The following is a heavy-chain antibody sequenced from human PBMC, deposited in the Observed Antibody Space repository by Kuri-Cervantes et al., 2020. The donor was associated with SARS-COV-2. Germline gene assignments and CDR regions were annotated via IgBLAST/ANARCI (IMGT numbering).Heavy chain of an antibody. CDR3: ARVGEDIVVVPAAIPYYYYMDV. D-gene: IGHD2-2*01. CDR2: ISAYNGNT. Sequence: ASVKVSCKASGYTFFSYGISWVRQAPGQGLEWMGWISAYNGNTNYAQKLQGRVTMTTDTSTSTAYMELRSLRSDDTAVYYCARVGEDIVVVPAAIPYYYYMDVWGKGTTVTVSS. J-gene: IGHJ6*03. CDR1: GYTFFSYG. V-gene: IGHV1-18*04.